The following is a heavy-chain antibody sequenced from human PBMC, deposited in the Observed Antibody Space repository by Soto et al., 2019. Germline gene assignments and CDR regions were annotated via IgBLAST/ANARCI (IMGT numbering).Heavy chain of an antibody. J-gene: IGHJ4*02. V-gene: IGHV3-23*01. CDR1: GLPFSVSA. CDR3: ATVHNTSRSFNF. Sequence: VQLLESGGGLVQPGGSLRLSCAASGLPFSVSAMTWVRQAPGKGLEWVSTTGLSGRTTSYGDSVKGRFTVSSDNSKNKMDLQMSSLRAEDTAVYYCATVHNTSRSFNFWGRGTLVTVSS. CDR2: TGLSGRTT. D-gene: IGHD1-20*01.